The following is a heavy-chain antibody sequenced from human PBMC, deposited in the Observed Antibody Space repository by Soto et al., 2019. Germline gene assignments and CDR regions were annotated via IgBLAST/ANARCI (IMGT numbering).Heavy chain of an antibody. D-gene: IGHD6-13*01. CDR3: ARTSAVGQNYYCMDV. CDR2: IYPGDSDT. J-gene: IGHJ6*02. CDR1: GYSFTSYW. Sequence: PGESLKISCKGSGYSFTSYWIGWVRQMPGKGLEWMGIIYPGDSDTRYSPSFQGQVTISADKSISTAYLQWSSLKASDTAMYYCARTSAVGQNYYCMDVWGQGTTVTVSS. V-gene: IGHV5-51*01.